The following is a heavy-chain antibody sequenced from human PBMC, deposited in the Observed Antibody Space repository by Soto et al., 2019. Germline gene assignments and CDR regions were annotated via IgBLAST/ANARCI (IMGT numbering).Heavy chain of an antibody. Sequence: SETLSLTCTVSGGSISSSSYYWGWIRQPPGKGREWMGSIYYSGSTYYNPSLKSRVTISVDTSKNQFSLKLSSVTAADTAVYYCARQWGWWDMVRGVMGYYYYGMDVWGQGTTVTVSS. J-gene: IGHJ6*02. D-gene: IGHD3-10*01. CDR2: IYYSGST. V-gene: IGHV4-39*01. CDR1: GGSISSSSYY. CDR3: ARQWGWWDMVRGVMGYYYYGMDV.